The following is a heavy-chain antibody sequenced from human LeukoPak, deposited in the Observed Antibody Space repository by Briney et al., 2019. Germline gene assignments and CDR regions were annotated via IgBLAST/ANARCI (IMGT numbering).Heavy chain of an antibody. V-gene: IGHV3-23*01. Sequence: GGSLRLSCAATGFTFSSYAMSWVRQAPGKGLEWVSAISGSGGSTYYADSVKGRFTISRDNSKNTLYLQMNSLRAEDTALYYCAREGYYDFWSGQGYYYYYMDVWGKGTTVTVSS. CDR2: ISGSGGST. J-gene: IGHJ6*03. D-gene: IGHD3-3*01. CDR1: GFTFSSYA. CDR3: AREGYYDFWSGQGYYYYYMDV.